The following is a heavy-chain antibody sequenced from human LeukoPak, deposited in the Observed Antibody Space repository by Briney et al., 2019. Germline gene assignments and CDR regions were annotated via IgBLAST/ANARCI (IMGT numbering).Heavy chain of an antibody. CDR3: AREAYDYYYGMDV. J-gene: IGHJ6*02. Sequence: GRSLRLSCAASGFTFSSYAMHWGRQAPGKGLGWVAVISYDGSNKYYADSVKGRFTISRDNSKNTLYLQMNSLRAEDTAVYYCAREAYDYYYGMDVWGQGTTVTVSS. CDR2: ISYDGSNK. CDR1: GFTFSSYA. V-gene: IGHV3-30-3*01.